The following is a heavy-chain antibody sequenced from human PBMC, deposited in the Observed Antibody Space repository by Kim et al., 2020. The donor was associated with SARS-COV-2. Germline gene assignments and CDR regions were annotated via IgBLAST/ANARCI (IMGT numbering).Heavy chain of an antibody. V-gene: IGHV3-43D*03. Sequence: GGSLRLSCAASGFSFDDYAMHWVRQAPGKGLEWVSLISWDGGITYYADSVKGRFSVSRDNNKNSLYLQMDSLRAEDTALYYCAKAKNFGSGSYPYYFDSWGQGTLVTVSS. CDR3: AKAKNFGSGSYPYYFDS. CDR1: GFSFDDYA. D-gene: IGHD3-10*01. CDR2: ISWDGGIT. J-gene: IGHJ4*02.